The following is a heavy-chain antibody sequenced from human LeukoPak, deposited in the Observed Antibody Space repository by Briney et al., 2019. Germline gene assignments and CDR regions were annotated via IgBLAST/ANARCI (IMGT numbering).Heavy chain of an antibody. Sequence: ASVKVSCRASGGTFSSYAISWVRQAPGQGLEWMGGIIPIFGTANYAQKFQGRVTITADESTSTAYMELSSLRSEDTAVYYCARFHYDYVWGSYYYFDYWGQGTLVTVSS. V-gene: IGHV1-69*13. CDR1: GGTFSSYA. CDR3: ARFHYDYVWGSYYYFDY. J-gene: IGHJ4*02. CDR2: IIPIFGTA. D-gene: IGHD3-16*01.